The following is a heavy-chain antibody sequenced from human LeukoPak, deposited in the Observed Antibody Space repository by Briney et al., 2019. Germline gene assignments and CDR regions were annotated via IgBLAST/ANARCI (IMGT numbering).Heavy chain of an antibody. D-gene: IGHD2-21*02. V-gene: IGHV4-39*07. CDR2: IFYSGST. J-gene: IGHJ4*02. CDR3: ATDPMVGTTYGAAN. Sequence: SETLSLTCTVSGGSISSSTYYWGWIRQPPGKGLEWIGSIFYSGSTYYNSSLQSRVTMSIDTSKNQFSLKLNSVTAADTAVYYCATDPMVGTTYGAANWGQGTLVTVSS. CDR1: GGSISSSTYY.